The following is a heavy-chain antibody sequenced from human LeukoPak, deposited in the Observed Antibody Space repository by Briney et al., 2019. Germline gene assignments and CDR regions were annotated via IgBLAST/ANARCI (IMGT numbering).Heavy chain of an antibody. J-gene: IGHJ4*02. CDR1: GYTFTSYY. Sequence: VASVKVSCKSSGYTFTSYYMYWVRQAPGQGLEWMGIINPSGGSTSYAQKSQGRVTMTRDTSTSTVYMELSSLRSEDTAVYYCARDSGMVRGTVDYWGQGTLVTVSS. D-gene: IGHD3-10*01. CDR2: INPSGGST. CDR3: ARDSGMVRGTVDY. V-gene: IGHV1-46*01.